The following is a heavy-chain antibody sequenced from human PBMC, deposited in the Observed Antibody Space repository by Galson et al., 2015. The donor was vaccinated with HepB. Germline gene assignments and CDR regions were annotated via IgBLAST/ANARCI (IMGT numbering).Heavy chain of an antibody. V-gene: IGHV5-10-1*01. CDR3: ARQLQHASSMVRGGGWFDP. D-gene: IGHD3-10*01. J-gene: IGHJ5*02. CDR1: GSSFTSYW. CDR2: IDPSDSYT. Sequence: QSGAEVKKPGESLRISCTGSGSSFTSYWISWVRQMPGKGLEWMGRIDPSDSYTNYSPSFQGHVTISADKSISTAYLQWSSLKASDTAMYYCARQLQHASSMVRGGGWFDPWGQGTLVTVSS.